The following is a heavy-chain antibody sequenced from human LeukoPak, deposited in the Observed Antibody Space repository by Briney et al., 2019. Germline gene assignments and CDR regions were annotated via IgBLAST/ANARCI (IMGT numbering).Heavy chain of an antibody. CDR1: GFTFSSYA. D-gene: IGHD4-17*01. Sequence: GGSLRLSCAASGFTFSSYAMSWVRQAPGKGLEWVSAISGSGGSTYYADSVKGRFTISRDNSKNMLYLQMNSLRAEDTAVYYCATSIVYDYGDYYAFDIWGQGTMVTVSS. J-gene: IGHJ3*02. CDR3: ATSIVYDYGDYYAFDI. V-gene: IGHV3-23*01. CDR2: ISGSGGST.